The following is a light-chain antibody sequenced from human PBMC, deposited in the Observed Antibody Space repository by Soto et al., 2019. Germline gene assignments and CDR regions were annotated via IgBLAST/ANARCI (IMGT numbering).Light chain of an antibody. CDR3: QQYKDNWT. CDR1: QSISSW. J-gene: IGKJ1*01. Sequence: DIQMTQSPSTLSASVGDRNTITCRASQSISSWLAWYQQKPGTAPNRLSYKSSTLQSGFPSRFSGSGSGPEFTFTISFLQPDDSATYDCQQYKDNWTFGQWTKVYIK. CDR2: KSS. V-gene: IGKV1-5*03.